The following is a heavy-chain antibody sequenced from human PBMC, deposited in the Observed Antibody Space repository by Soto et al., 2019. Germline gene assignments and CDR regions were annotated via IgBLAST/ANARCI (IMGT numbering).Heavy chain of an antibody. V-gene: IGHV5-10-1*01. CDR2: IDPSDSYT. J-gene: IGHJ6*02. Sequence: PGESLKISCTGSGYSFTSYWISWVRQMPGKGLEWMGRIDPSDSYTNYSPSFQGHVTISADKSISTAYLQWSSLKASDTAMYYCARHNPFDGSSWWQGYYYYGMDVWGQGTTVTVSS. CDR3: ARHNPFDGSSWWQGYYYYGMDV. D-gene: IGHD6-13*01. CDR1: GYSFTSYW.